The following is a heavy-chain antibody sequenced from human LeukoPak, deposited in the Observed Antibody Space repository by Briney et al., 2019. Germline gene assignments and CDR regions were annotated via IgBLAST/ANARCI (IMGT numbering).Heavy chain of an antibody. CDR2: IYYSGSL. CDR1: GGSITSTSYY. Sequence: IPSETLSLTCTVSGGSITSTSYYWGWIRQTPGKGLEWIGCIYYSGSLFYNPSLKSRVTMSIDTSKNQFSLKLRSVTAADTAIYYCASVGGFYFGWFAPWGQGTLVTVSS. CDR3: ASVGGFYFGWFAP. J-gene: IGHJ5*02. D-gene: IGHD3-3*01. V-gene: IGHV4-39*07.